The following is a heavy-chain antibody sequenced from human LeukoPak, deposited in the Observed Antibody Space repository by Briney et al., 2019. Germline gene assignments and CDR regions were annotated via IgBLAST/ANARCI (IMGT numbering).Heavy chain of an antibody. D-gene: IGHD3-3*01. Sequence: GASVKVSCKVSGYTLTELSMHWVRQAPGKGLEWMGGFDPEDGETIYAQKFQGRVTMTEDTSTDTAYMELSSLRSEDTAVYYCARDAYYDFWSGYYYYYGMDVWGQGTTVTVSS. J-gene: IGHJ6*02. CDR2: FDPEDGET. CDR1: GYTLTELS. V-gene: IGHV1-24*01. CDR3: ARDAYYDFWSGYYYYYGMDV.